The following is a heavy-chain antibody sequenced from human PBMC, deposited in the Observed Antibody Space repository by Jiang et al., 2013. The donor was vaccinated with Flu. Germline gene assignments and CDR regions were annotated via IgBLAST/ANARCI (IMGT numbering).Heavy chain of an antibody. J-gene: IGHJ4*02. CDR1: GFTFSNCV. D-gene: IGHD2-21*01. Sequence: VQLLESGGGLVQPGGSLRLSCAAAGFTFSNCVMRWVRQAPGKGLEWVSTITASGESTYYADSVKGRFTISRDNSKNTLYSANEQPGSRGHGRLYCAKAGGEGAYHYDFWGQGTLVTV. V-gene: IGHV3-23*01. CDR3: AKAGGEGAYHYDF. CDR2: ITASGEST.